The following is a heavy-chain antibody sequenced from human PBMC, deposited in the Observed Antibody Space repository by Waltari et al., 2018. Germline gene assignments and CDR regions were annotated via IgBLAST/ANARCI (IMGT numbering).Heavy chain of an antibody. D-gene: IGHD3-10*02. CDR3: AVSSMVWVLYPHAFDI. CDR1: GGSFSGYY. V-gene: IGHV4-34*01. J-gene: IGHJ3*02. Sequence: QVQLQQWGAGLLKPSETLSLTCAVYGGSFSGYYWRWIRQPPGKGLEWIGEINHSGSTNYNPSLKSRVTISVDTSKNQFSLKLSSVTAADTAVYYCAVSSMVWVLYPHAFDIWGQGTMVTVSS. CDR2: INHSGST.